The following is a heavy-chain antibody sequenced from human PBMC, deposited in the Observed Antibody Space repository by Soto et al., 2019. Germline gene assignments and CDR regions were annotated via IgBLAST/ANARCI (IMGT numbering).Heavy chain of an antibody. V-gene: IGHV4-39*01. CDR1: GGSVSSSTYY. D-gene: IGHD3-10*01. CDR3: ARGQNHYGSGSYYEPRSFPFDS. J-gene: IGHJ4*02. CDR2: IYYSGNS. Sequence: QLQLQESGPGLVKPSETLSLSCSVSGGSVSSSTYYWGWIRQPPGKGLEWIGIIYYSGNSYYNPSLKSRVTIYVDTSKNQSSLKVTSVTAAHTAVYFCARGQNHYGSGSYYEPRSFPFDSWGQGTLVTDSS.